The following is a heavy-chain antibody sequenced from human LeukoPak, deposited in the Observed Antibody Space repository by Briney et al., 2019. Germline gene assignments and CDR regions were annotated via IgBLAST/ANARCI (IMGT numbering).Heavy chain of an antibody. J-gene: IGHJ6*02. CDR2: INHSGST. V-gene: IGHV4-34*01. CDR1: GGSFSGYY. D-gene: IGHD3-10*01. Sequence: SETLSLTCAVYGGSFSGYYWSWIRQPPGKGLEGIGEINHSGSTNNNPSLTSRVTISVHTSKNQFSLKLSSVTAADTAVYYCAREGNDYYGSRDQRLDYYYYYGMDVWGQGTTVTVSS. CDR3: AREGNDYYGSRDQRLDYYYYYGMDV.